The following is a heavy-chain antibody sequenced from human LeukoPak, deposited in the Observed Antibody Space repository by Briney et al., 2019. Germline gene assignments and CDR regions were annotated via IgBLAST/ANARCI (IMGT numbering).Heavy chain of an antibody. V-gene: IGHV1-46*01. Sequence: ASVKVSCKASGYTFTSYYIHWVRQAPGQGLEWMGIINPSGGSTSYAQKFQGRVTMTRDTSTSTVYMELSSLRSEDTAVYYCARDGLLGTFDYWGQGTLVTVSS. J-gene: IGHJ4*02. CDR1: GYTFTSYY. CDR3: ARDGLLGTFDY. D-gene: IGHD1-1*01. CDR2: INPSGGST.